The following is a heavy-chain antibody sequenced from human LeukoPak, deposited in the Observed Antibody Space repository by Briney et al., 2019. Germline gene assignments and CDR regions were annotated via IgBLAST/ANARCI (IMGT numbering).Heavy chain of an antibody. Sequence: PSQTLSLTCTVSCGSISSGGYYWSWIRQHPGKGLEWIGYIYYSGSTYYTPSLKSRVTISVDTSKNQFSLKLSSVTAADRAVYYCAREAGSGSYYWDYWGQGTLVTVSS. D-gene: IGHD3-10*01. CDR2: IYYSGST. CDR3: AREAGSGSYYWDY. J-gene: IGHJ4*02. CDR1: CGSISSGGYY. V-gene: IGHV4-31*03.